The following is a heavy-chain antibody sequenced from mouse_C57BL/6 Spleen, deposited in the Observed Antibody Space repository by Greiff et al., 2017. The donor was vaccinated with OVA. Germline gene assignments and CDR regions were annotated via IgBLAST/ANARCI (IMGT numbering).Heavy chain of an antibody. V-gene: IGHV7-3*01. D-gene: IGHD2-10*01. Sequence: EVKLVESGGGLVQPGGSLSLSCAASGFTFTDYYMSWVRQPPGKALEWLGFIRNKANGYTTEYSASVKGRFTISRDNSQSILYLQMNALRAEDSATYYGARYPYYALYAMDDWGQGTSVTVSS. CDR1: GFTFTDYY. J-gene: IGHJ4*01. CDR2: IRNKANGYTT. CDR3: ARYPYYALYAMDD.